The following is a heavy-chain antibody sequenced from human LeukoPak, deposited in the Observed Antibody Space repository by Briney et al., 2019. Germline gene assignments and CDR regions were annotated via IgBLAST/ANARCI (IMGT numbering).Heavy chain of an antibody. Sequence: GGSLRLSCTPSGFTFSSHAMSWVRQAPGKGLEWVSGININGAGTYYGDSVKGRFTISRDNSKNTLYLQMNSLRAEDTAVYYCARGYCSGGSCYPFFDYWGQGTLVTVSS. J-gene: IGHJ4*02. D-gene: IGHD2-15*01. CDR2: ININGAGT. CDR1: GFTFSSHA. V-gene: IGHV3-23*02. CDR3: ARGYCSGGSCYPFFDY.